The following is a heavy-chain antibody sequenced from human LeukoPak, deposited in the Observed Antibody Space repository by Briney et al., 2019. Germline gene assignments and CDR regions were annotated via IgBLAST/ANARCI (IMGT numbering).Heavy chain of an antibody. CDR3: ARRSASLGAFDY. Sequence: NPSETLSLTCTVSGGSISSYYWSWIRQPPGKGLEWIGYIYYSGSTNYNPSLKSRVTISVDTSKNQFSLKLSSVTAADTAVYYCARRSASLGAFDYWGQGTLVTVSS. J-gene: IGHJ4*02. V-gene: IGHV4-59*12. CDR2: IYYSGST. D-gene: IGHD3-16*01. CDR1: GGSISSYY.